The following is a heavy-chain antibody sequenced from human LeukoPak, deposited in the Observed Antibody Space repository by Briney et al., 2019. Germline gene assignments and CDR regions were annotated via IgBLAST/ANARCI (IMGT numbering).Heavy chain of an antibody. CDR2: ISWNSGSI. V-gene: IGHV3-9*01. D-gene: IGHD1-26*01. CDR1: GFTFDDYA. Sequence: PGGSLRLSCAASGFTFDDYAMHWVRQAPGKGLEWVSGISWNSGSIGYADSVKGRFTISRDNAKNTLYLQMNSLRAEDTAVYYCARLSGSYPYFDYWGQGTLVTVSS. CDR3: ARLSGSYPYFDY. J-gene: IGHJ4*02.